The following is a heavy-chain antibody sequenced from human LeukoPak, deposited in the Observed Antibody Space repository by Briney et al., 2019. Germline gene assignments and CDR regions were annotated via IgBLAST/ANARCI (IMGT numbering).Heavy chain of an antibody. CDR1: GFTFSSYW. V-gene: IGHV3-7*03. CDR3: ARRYLDY. Sequence: GGSLRLSCAASGFTFSSYWMQWVRQAPGKGLEWVANIKQDGSEKYYADSVKGRFIISRDNAKNALYLQMSSLRAEDTAIYYCARRYLDYWGQGTLVTVSS. J-gene: IGHJ4*02. CDR2: IKQDGSEK.